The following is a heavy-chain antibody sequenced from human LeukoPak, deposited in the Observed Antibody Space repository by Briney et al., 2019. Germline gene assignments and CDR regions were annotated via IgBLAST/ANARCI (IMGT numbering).Heavy chain of an antibody. V-gene: IGHV4-59*01. CDR1: GGSISSYY. J-gene: IGHJ2*01. CDR3: AREFGSGWTSSYWYFDL. CDR2: IYYSGST. Sequence: SETLSLTCTVSGGSISSYYWSWIRQPPGKGLEWIGYIYYSGSTNYNPSLKSRVTISVDTSKNQFSLKLSSVTAADTAVYHCAREFGSGWTSSYWYFDLWGRGTLVTVSS. D-gene: IGHD6-25*01.